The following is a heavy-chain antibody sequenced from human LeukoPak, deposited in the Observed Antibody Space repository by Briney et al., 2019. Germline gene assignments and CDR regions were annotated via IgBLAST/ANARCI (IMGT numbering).Heavy chain of an antibody. Sequence: SQTLSLTCTVSGGSISSGSYYWSWIRQPPGKGLEWIGYIYYSGSTNYNPSLKSRVTISVDTSKNQFSLKLSSVTAADTAVYYCARAVVRGVIPAYYYYMDVWGKGTTVTISS. V-gene: IGHV4-61*01. CDR2: IYYSGST. D-gene: IGHD3-10*01. J-gene: IGHJ6*03. CDR1: GGSISSGSYY. CDR3: ARAVVRGVIPAYYYYMDV.